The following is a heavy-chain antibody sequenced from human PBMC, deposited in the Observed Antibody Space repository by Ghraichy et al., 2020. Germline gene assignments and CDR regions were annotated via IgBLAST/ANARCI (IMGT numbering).Heavy chain of an antibody. CDR2: VSDNGKTV. CDR1: GFTFSSYG. Sequence: GGSLRLSCLGSGFTFSSYGMHWLRQAPGKGLEWVAVVSDNGKTVYYANSVKGRFTISRDNSHNTLYLQMNSLRTDDTAVYYCAKEDRYPYGPSFDSWGLGTLVTVSS. D-gene: IGHD5-18*01. J-gene: IGHJ4*02. V-gene: IGHV3-30*02. CDR3: AKEDRYPYGPSFDS.